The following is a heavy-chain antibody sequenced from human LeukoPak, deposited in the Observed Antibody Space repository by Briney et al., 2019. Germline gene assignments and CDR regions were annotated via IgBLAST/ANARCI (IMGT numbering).Heavy chain of an antibody. CDR2: INAGNGNT. J-gene: IGHJ5*02. V-gene: IGHV1-3*01. D-gene: IGHD6-19*01. Sequence: ASVKVSCKASGYTFTSYAMHWVRQAPGQRLEWMGWINAGNGNTKYSQKFQGRVTITRDTFASTAYMELSSLRSEDTAVYYCARAYSSGWYDWFDPWGQGTLVTVSS. CDR3: ARAYSSGWYDWFDP. CDR1: GYTFTSYA.